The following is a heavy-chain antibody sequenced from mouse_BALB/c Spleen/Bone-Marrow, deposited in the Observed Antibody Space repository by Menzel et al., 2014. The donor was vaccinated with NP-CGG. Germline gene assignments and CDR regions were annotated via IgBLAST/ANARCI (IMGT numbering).Heavy chain of an antibody. CDR3: ARESLYGSNYY. D-gene: IGHD1-1*01. V-gene: IGHV1-4*01. Sequence: QVQLKESGAELARPGASVKMSCKASGYTFTSXTXHWVXQRPXXGXXWXXXIXPSSGYTNYNQKFKDKATLTADKSSSTAYMQLSSLTSEDSAVYYCARESLYGSNYYWGQGTTLTVSS. J-gene: IGHJ2*01. CDR2: IXPSSGYT. CDR1: GYTFTSXT.